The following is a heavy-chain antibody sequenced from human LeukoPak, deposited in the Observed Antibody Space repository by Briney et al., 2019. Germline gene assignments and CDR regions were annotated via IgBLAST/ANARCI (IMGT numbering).Heavy chain of an antibody. CDR3: AREDCSGGSCYSLSLTPVFHVFDI. CDR1: GYAFTSYG. V-gene: IGHV1-18*01. Sequence: GASVKVSCKASGYAFTSYGISWVRQAPGQGLEWMGWISAYNGNTNYAPKLQGRVNMTTDTSTSTAYMELRSLRSDDTAVYYCAREDCSGGSCYSLSLTPVFHVFDIWGQGTMVTVSS. J-gene: IGHJ3*02. D-gene: IGHD2-15*01. CDR2: ISAYNGNT.